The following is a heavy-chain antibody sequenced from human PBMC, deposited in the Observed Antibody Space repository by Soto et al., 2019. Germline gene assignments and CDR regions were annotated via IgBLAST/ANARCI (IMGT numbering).Heavy chain of an antibody. CDR2: IYWDDAK. CDR1: GFSLTTSGVC. CDR3: AHRVLRAGCGLVTTTAIYFDF. V-gene: IGHV2-5*02. J-gene: IGHJ4*02. Sequence: QITLNESGPTVVRPTETLTLICRFSGFSLTTSGVCVCWIRQSPGKAPEWLALIYWDDAKRYSASLKRRPTITKDTSKTQLVLTVSDLDPTDTATYYCAHRVLRAGCGLVTTTAIYFDFWGQGTPVAVSS. D-gene: IGHD3-3*01.